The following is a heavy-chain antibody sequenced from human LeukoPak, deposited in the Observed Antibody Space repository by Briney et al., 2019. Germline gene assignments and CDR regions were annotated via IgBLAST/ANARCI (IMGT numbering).Heavy chain of an antibody. D-gene: IGHD4-23*01. CDR3: VRGNDYGGPHY. Sequence: GGSLRLSCAVSGFTFSSYWMHWVRQAPRKGLVWVSRIDRDGSRINYADSVKGRFTTSRDNGKNTLFLQMNSLRAEDAAVYYCVRGNDYGGPHYWGQGTLVTVSS. CDR1: GFTFSSYW. J-gene: IGHJ4*02. CDR2: IDRDGSRI. V-gene: IGHV3-74*01.